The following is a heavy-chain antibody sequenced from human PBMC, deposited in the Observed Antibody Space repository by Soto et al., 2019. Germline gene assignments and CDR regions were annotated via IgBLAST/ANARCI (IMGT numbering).Heavy chain of an antibody. J-gene: IGHJ6*02. CDR1: GGTFSSYA. D-gene: IGHD2-2*01. V-gene: IGHV1-69*01. CDR2: IIPISDTT. Sequence: QVQLVQSGAEVKKPGSSVKVSCKASGGTFSSYAISWVRQAPGQGLEWMGGIIPISDTTNYAQKFQGRVTITADEATSTAYMELSSLRSEDTAVYYCARSQGSSTSLEIYYYYYYGMDVWGQGTTVTGS. CDR3: ARSQGSSTSLEIYYYYYYGMDV.